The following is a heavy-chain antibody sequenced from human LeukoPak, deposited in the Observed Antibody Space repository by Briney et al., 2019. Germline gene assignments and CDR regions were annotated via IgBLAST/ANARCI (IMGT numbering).Heavy chain of an antibody. Sequence: PGRSLRLSCAASGLTFSNYDMHGVRQAPGKGLEWVAVISYDGINKYYGDSVKGQFAISRDNSKNTLYLQMNSLRPEDTAVYYCAKSEEDAWSDAFDIWGQGTMVIVSS. V-gene: IGHV3-30*18. CDR1: GLTFSNYD. J-gene: IGHJ3*02. CDR2: ISYDGINK. CDR3: AKSEEDAWSDAFDI. D-gene: IGHD2-15*01.